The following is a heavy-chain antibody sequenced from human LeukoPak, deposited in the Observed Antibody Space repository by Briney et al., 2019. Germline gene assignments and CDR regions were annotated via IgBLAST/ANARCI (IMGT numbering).Heavy chain of an antibody. Sequence: GGSLRLSCAASGFTFSSYAMSRVRQAPGKGLEWVSAISGSGGSTYYADSVKGRFTISRDNSKNTLYLQMNSLRAEDTAVYYCAKFRAQWAAAAPFFFWGQGTLVTVSS. J-gene: IGHJ4*02. D-gene: IGHD6-25*01. CDR1: GFTFSSYA. CDR3: AKFRAQWAAAAPFFF. V-gene: IGHV3-23*01. CDR2: ISGSGGST.